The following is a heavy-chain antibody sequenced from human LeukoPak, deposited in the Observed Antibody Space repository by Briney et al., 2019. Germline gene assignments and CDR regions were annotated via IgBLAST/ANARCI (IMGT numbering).Heavy chain of an antibody. CDR2: IYYSGST. D-gene: IGHD5-18*01. V-gene: IGHV4-59*08. J-gene: IGHJ5*02. Sequence: SETLSLTCTVSGGSISSYYWSWIRQPPGKGLEWIGYIYYSGSTKYNPSLKSRVTISLDTSKNQFSLHLTSVTAADTAVYYCARYSYGHRWFDPWGQGTLVTVSS. CDR1: GGSISSYY. CDR3: ARYSYGHRWFDP.